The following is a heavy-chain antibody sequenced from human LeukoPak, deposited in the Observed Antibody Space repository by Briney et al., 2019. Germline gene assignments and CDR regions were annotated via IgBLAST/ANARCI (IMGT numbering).Heavy chain of an antibody. D-gene: IGHD2-2*01. CDR3: AKDLRFRGYCSSTSCYPIANWSDY. V-gene: IGHV3-23*01. CDR2: ISGSGGST. Sequence: GGSLRLSCAASGFTFSSYAMSWVRQAPGKGLEWVSAISGSGGSTYYADSVKGRFTISRDNSKNTLYLQMNSLRAEDTAVYYCAKDLRFRGYCSSTSCYPIANWSDYWGQGTLVTVSS. J-gene: IGHJ5*01. CDR1: GFTFSSYA.